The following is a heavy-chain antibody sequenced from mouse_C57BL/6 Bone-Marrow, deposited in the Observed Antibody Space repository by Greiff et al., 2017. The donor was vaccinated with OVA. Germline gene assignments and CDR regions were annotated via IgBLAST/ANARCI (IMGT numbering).Heavy chain of an antibody. CDR3: ASALWSPFDY. D-gene: IGHD1-1*02. V-gene: IGHV1-64*01. CDR2: IHPNSGST. J-gene: IGHJ2*01. Sequence: QVQLQQPGAELVRPGASVKLSCKASGYTFTSYWMHWVKQRPGQGLEWIGMIHPNSGSTNYNEKFKSKATLTVDKSSSTAYMQLSSLTSEDSAVYYCASALWSPFDYWGQGTTLTVSS. CDR1: GYTFTSYW.